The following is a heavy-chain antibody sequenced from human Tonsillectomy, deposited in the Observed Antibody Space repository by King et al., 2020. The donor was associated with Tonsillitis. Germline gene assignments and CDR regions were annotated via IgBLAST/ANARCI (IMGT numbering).Heavy chain of an antibody. Sequence: VQLVESGGVVVQPGGSLRLSCAASGFTFDDYTMHWVRQAPGKGLEWVSLISWDGGSTYYADSVKGRFTISRDNSKNSLYLQMNSLRTEDTALYYCAKDISSVLGNHFDYWGQGTLVTVSS. J-gene: IGHJ4*02. CDR3: AKDISSVLGNHFDY. V-gene: IGHV3-43*01. CDR2: ISWDGGST. D-gene: IGHD6-19*01. CDR1: GFTFDDYT.